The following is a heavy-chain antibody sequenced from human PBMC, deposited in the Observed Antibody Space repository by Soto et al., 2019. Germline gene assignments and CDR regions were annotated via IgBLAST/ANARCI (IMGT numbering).Heavy chain of an antibody. CDR1: GDSVSSYSAA. J-gene: IGHJ5*02. D-gene: IGHD3-10*01. CDR3: VRDRYSSSGTFYSSVP. CDR2: TYYRSRFFS. Sequence: PSQTLSLTCAISGDSVSSYSAAWNWIRQSPSGGLEWLGRTYYRSRFFSDYAESVKSRIIINPDTSKNQFSLQLKSVTPEDTAVYYCVRDRYSSSGTFYSSVPWGQGTLVTVSS. V-gene: IGHV6-1*01.